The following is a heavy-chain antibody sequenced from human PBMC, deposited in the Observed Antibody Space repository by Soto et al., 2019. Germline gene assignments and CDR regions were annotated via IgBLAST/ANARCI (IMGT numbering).Heavy chain of an antibody. CDR1: GGSITSYY. V-gene: IGHV4-59*01. D-gene: IGHD6-13*01. CDR2: IYYSGST. CDR3: ATYGSRTSFDY. Sequence: PSETLSLTCTVSGGSITSYYWSWLRQPPGKGLEWIGYIYYSGSTNYNPSLKSRVTISVDTSENQFSLNLISVTAADTAVYYCATYGSRTSFDYWGQGTLVTVSP. J-gene: IGHJ4*02.